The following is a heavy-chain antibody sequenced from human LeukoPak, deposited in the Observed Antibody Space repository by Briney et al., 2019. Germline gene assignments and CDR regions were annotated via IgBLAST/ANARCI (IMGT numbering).Heavy chain of an antibody. CDR1: GCTFSSYA. Sequence: SVKVSCKASGCTFSSYAISWVRQAPGQGLEWMGGIIPIFGTANYAQKFQGRVTITADESTSTAYMELSSLRSEDTAVYYCARTGLYDSSGYYYGSSDYWGQGTLVTVSS. V-gene: IGHV1-69*01. CDR3: ARTGLYDSSGYYYGSSDY. CDR2: IIPIFGTA. D-gene: IGHD3-22*01. J-gene: IGHJ4*02.